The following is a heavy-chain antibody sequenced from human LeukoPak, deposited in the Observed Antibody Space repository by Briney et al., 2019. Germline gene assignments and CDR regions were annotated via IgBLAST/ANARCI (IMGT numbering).Heavy chain of an antibody. J-gene: IGHJ4*02. V-gene: IGHV3-33*01. Sequence: PGGSLRLSCAASGFTFSSYGMHWVRQAPGKGLEWVAVIWYDGSNKYYADSVKGRFTISRDNSKNTLYLQMNSLRAEDTAVYYCARALYYYDSSGYPFEYWGQGTLVTVSS. CDR2: IWYDGSNK. CDR3: ARALYYYDSSGYPFEY. D-gene: IGHD3-22*01. CDR1: GFTFSSYG.